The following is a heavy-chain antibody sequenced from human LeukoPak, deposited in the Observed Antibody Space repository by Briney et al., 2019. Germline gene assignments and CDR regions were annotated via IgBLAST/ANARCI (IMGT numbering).Heavy chain of an antibody. J-gene: IGHJ4*02. D-gene: IGHD3-9*01. CDR2: IGPFNDHT. CDR1: GYKLNSYG. Sequence: ASVKVSCKASGYKLNSYGISWVRQAPGHGLKWMGWIGPFNDHTNYAQNFQGRVTMTTDTSTSTAYMELKSLTSHDTAIYYCARAIGYDRLTAFDSWGQGTLVTVSS. CDR3: ARAIGYDRLTAFDS. V-gene: IGHV1-18*01.